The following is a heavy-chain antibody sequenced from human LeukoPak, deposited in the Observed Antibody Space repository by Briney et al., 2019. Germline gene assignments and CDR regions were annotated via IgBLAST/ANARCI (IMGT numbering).Heavy chain of an antibody. D-gene: IGHD3-22*01. Sequence: PSETLSLTCTVSGGSISSGSYYWSWIRQPAGKGLEWIGRIYTSGSTNYNPSLKSRVTISGDTSKNQFSLKLSSVTAADTAVYYCARDTLFNYYDSSGYLFDYWGQGTLVTVSS. CDR1: GGSISSGSYY. V-gene: IGHV4-61*02. J-gene: IGHJ4*02. CDR3: ARDTLFNYYDSSGYLFDY. CDR2: IYTSGST.